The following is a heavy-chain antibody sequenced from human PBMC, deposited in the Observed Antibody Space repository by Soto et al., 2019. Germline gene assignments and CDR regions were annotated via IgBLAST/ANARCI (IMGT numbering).Heavy chain of an antibody. D-gene: IGHD3-16*01. CDR2: MNPGSGDT. V-gene: IGHV1-8*01. CDR1: GYSFTNND. J-gene: IGHJ5*02. CDR3: ARMETFGSLNWFDP. Sequence: GVSVKGSCKASGYSFTNNDGGWVRQATGQGLEWMGWMNPGSGDTGYAQKFQGRVTMTRDISIATAYMELSSLRSDDTAIYYCARMETFGSLNWFDPWGQGPLVTLSS.